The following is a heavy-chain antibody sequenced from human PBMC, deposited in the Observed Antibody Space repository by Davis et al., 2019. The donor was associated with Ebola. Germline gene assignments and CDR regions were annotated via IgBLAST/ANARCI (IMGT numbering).Heavy chain of an antibody. CDR3: AREIQPGKGFFDL. Sequence: MPSETLSLTCAVSGGSITSGGYTWNWIRQPPGKGLEWIGYIYYSGSTYYNPSLKSRVTISVDTSKNQFSLKLNSVTAADTAVYYCAREIQPGKGFFDLWGRGTLVTVSS. V-gene: IGHV4-30-4*07. J-gene: IGHJ2*01. CDR2: IYYSGST. CDR1: GGSITSGGYT.